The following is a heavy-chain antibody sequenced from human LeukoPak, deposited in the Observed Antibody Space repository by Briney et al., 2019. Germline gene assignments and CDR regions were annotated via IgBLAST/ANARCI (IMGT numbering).Heavy chain of an antibody. CDR3: ARQTGSGLFILP. CDR1: GGSFSDYY. V-gene: IGHV4-34*01. CDR2: INHSGST. D-gene: IGHD3/OR15-3a*01. Sequence: KPSETLSLTCAVYGGSFSDYYWSWIRQPPGKGLEWIGEINHSGSTNYNPSLKSRVTISVDTSKNQFSLRLTSMTAADTAVYYCARQTGSGLFILPGGQGTLVTVSS. J-gene: IGHJ4*02.